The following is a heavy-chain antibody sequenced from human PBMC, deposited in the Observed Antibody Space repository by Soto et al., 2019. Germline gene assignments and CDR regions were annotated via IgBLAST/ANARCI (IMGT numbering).Heavy chain of an antibody. CDR2: MNPNSGNT. Sequence: AASVKVSCKASGYTFTSYDINWVRQATGQGLEWMGWMNPNSGNTGYAQKFQGRVTMTRNTSISTAYMELSSLRSEDTAVYYCASGTIPVYGFKDYYYGMDVWGQGTTVTVSS. CDR1: GYTFTSYD. D-gene: IGHD4-17*01. CDR3: ASGTIPVYGFKDYYYGMDV. V-gene: IGHV1-8*01. J-gene: IGHJ6*02.